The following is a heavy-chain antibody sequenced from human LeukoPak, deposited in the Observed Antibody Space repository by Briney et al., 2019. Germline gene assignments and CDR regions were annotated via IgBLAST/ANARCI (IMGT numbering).Heavy chain of an antibody. D-gene: IGHD6-13*01. V-gene: IGHV1-24*01. Sequence: ASVKVSCKVSGYTLTELSMHWVRQAPGKGLEGMGGFDPEDGETIYAQKFQGRVTMTEDTSTDTAYMELSSLRSEDTAVYYCTREGVAGTGLDFWGQGTLVTVSS. J-gene: IGHJ4*02. CDR3: TREGVAGTGLDF. CDR2: FDPEDGET. CDR1: GYTLTELS.